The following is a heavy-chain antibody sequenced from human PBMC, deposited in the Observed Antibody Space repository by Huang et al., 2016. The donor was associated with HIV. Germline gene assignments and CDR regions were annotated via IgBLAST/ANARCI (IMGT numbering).Heavy chain of an antibody. CDR2: ITWNGGII. Sequence: EVQLVESGGAVVQPGGSLRLSCATSGFTFDDYTMHWVRQPPGKGLEWVYLITWNGGIIHYADSVMGRFTISRDNNKKSLFLQMDSVRSEDTALYYCAKVQLGAGAIDYWGQGTLVTVSS. CDR3: AKVQLGAGAIDY. CDR1: GFTFDDYT. J-gene: IGHJ4*02. D-gene: IGHD1-26*01. V-gene: IGHV3-43*01.